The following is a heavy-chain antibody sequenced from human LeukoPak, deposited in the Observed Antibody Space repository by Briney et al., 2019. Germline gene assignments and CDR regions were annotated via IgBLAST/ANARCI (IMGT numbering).Heavy chain of an antibody. Sequence: GRSLRLSCAASGFTFSSYGIRWVRHAPDKGPERVAVISYDGSNTYYADSVKGRFPIYRDNSKNTLYLQLTIWPPGDTAVYYCAKDLITFGGVITGTDYWGQGTLVTVSS. CDR3: AKDLITFGGVITGTDY. J-gene: IGHJ4*02. V-gene: IGHV3-30*18. CDR1: GFTFSSYG. CDR2: ISYDGSNT. D-gene: IGHD3-16*02.